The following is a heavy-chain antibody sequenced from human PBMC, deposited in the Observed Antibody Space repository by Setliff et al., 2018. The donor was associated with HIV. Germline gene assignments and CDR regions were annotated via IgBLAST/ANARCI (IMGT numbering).Heavy chain of an antibody. CDR3: ARVPGYSSGTSYMDV. CDR2: VSHTGST. V-gene: IGHV4-34*01. D-gene: IGHD6-19*01. Sequence: SETLSLTCAVYGGSLSGYYWRWIRQPPGKGLEWIGDVSHTGSTNYNPSLKSRITISADTPKNQFSLKLSSVTAADTAVYYCARVPGYSSGTSYMDVWGKGTTVTVS. CDR1: GGSLSGYY. J-gene: IGHJ6*03.